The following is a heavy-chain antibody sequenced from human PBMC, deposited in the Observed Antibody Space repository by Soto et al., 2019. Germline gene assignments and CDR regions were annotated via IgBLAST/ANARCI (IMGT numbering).Heavy chain of an antibody. J-gene: IGHJ4*02. V-gene: IGHV3-30*18. CDR3: AKDQASGQGSFES. CDR1: GFTFNIYG. CDR2: ISYDGSNQ. Sequence: GGSLRLSCAASGFTFNIYGMHWVRQAPDKGLEWVALISYDGSNQYYADSVKGRFTISRDNSKNTLFLQMNSLRADDTAVYYCAKDQASGQGSFESWGQGTLATVSS.